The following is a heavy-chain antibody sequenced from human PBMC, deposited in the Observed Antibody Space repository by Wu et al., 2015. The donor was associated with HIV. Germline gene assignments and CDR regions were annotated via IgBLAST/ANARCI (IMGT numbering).Heavy chain of an antibody. V-gene: IGHV1-24*01. D-gene: IGHD2-21*01. CDR3: ARDSVVVERESTIPDAFDI. CDR2: FDPEDGET. J-gene: IGHJ3*02. CDR1: GYTLTELS. Sequence: QVQLVQSGAEVKKPGASVKVSCKVSGYTLTELSMHWVRQAPGKGLEWMGGFDPEDGETIYAQKFQGRVTMTEDTSTDTAYMELSSLRSEDTAVYYCARDSVVVERESTIPDAFDIWGQGTMVTVSS.